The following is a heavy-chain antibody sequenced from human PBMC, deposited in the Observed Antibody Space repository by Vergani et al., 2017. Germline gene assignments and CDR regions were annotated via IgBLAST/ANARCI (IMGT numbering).Heavy chain of an antibody. Sequence: QVQLVQSGAEVKKPGSSVKVSCKASGGTFSSYAISWVRQAPGQGLEWMGGIIPIFGIAKYAQKFQGRVTITANKSTSTAYMELSSLGSVDTAGYYCARESFGGCYCKHYYYYGMDVWGQGTTVTVSS. CDR2: IIPIFGIA. CDR3: ARESFGGCYCKHYYYYGMDV. J-gene: IGHJ6*02. CDR1: GGTFSSYA. V-gene: IGHV1-69*17. D-gene: IGHD1-26*01.